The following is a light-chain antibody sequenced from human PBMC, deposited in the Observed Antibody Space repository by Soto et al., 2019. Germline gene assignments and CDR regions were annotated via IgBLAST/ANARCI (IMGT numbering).Light chain of an antibody. J-gene: IGLJ2*01. CDR1: SSDVGGYNY. CDR3: SSFTIGRNTVI. Sequence: QSVLTQPASVSGSPGQSITISCTGTSSDVGGYNYVSWYQQHPGKAPKLMIYDVSNRPSGISNRFSGSKSGNTASLTISGLQAEDEADYYCSSFTIGRNTVIFGGGTQLTVL. V-gene: IGLV2-14*01. CDR2: DVS.